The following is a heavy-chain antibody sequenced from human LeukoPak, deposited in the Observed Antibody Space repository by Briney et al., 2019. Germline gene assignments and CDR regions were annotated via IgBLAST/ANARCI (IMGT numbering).Heavy chain of an antibody. CDR2: IRYDGSNK. CDR1: GFTFSSYG. D-gene: IGHD1-20*01. CDR3: AKDRRYNWNYVDY. V-gene: IGHV3-30*02. J-gene: IGHJ4*02. Sequence: GGSLRLSCAASGFTFSSYGMHWVRQAPGKGPEWVAFIRYDGSNKYYADSVKGRFTISRDNSKNTLYLQMNSLRAEDTAVYYCAKDRRYNWNYVDYWGQGTLVTVSS.